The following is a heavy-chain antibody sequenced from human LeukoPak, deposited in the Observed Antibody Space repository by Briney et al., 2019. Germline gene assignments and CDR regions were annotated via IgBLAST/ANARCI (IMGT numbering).Heavy chain of an antibody. CDR3: ARDLGGVAGSLRG. D-gene: IGHD6-19*01. J-gene: IGHJ4*02. Sequence: TGGSLRLSCAASGFTFSTYRMNWVRQAPGKGLEWVSYISSSSSTIYYADSVKGRFTISRDNAKNSLYLQMNSLRAEDTAVYYCARDLGGVAGSLRGGGQGTLVTVSS. CDR2: ISSSSSTI. CDR1: GFTFSTYR. V-gene: IGHV3-48*01.